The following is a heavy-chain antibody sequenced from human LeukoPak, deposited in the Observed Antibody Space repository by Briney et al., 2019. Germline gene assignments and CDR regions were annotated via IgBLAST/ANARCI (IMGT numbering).Heavy chain of an antibody. J-gene: IGHJ3*02. CDR1: GFTFSSYG. Sequence: GRSLRLSCAASGFTFSSYGMHWVRQAPGKGLEWVAVIGYDGSNKYYADSVKGRFTISRDNSKNTLYLQMNSLRAEDTAVYYCARDQYYDSSGYYLPPIWGQGTMVTVSS. V-gene: IGHV3-33*01. D-gene: IGHD3-22*01. CDR2: IGYDGSNK. CDR3: ARDQYYDSSGYYLPPI.